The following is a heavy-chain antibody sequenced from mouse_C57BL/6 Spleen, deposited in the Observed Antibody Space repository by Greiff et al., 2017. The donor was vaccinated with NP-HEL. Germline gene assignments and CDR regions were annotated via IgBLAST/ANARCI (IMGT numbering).Heavy chain of an antibody. CDR1: GFTFSDYG. Sequence: EVHLVESGGGLVKPGGSLKLSCAASGFTFSDYGMNWVRQAPEKGLEWVAYISSGSSTIYYAGTVKGRFTISRDNAKNTLFLQMTSLRSEDTSMYYCARNGYYPLYYAMDYWGQGTSVTVSS. V-gene: IGHV5-17*01. CDR2: ISSGSSTI. D-gene: IGHD2-3*01. CDR3: ARNGYYPLYYAMDY. J-gene: IGHJ4*01.